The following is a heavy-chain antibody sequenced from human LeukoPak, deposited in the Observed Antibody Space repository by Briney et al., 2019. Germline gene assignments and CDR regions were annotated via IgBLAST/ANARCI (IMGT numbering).Heavy chain of an antibody. CDR3: ARHSSLGHFDF. Sequence: SETLPLTRTVSGGSISSYYWSRIRQPPGKGLEWIGYIYYSGNTNYNPSLESRVTISVDTSKNQCSLKVSSVTAADTAVYYCARHSSLGHFDFWGQGTLVTVSS. J-gene: IGHJ4*02. V-gene: IGHV4-59*08. CDR2: IYYSGNT. CDR1: GGSISSYY.